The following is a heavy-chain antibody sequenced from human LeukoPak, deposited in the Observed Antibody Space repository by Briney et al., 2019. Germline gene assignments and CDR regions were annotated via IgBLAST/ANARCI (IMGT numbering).Heavy chain of an antibody. Sequence: HPGGSLRLSCAASGFTFSSYSMDWVRQAPGKGLEWVSSISSSSSYIYYADSVKGRFTISRDNAKNSLYLQMNSLRAEDTAVYYCARDGYSSSWSPFDYWGQGTLVTVSS. CDR2: ISSSSSYI. D-gene: IGHD6-13*01. CDR3: ARDGYSSSWSPFDY. V-gene: IGHV3-21*01. J-gene: IGHJ4*02. CDR1: GFTFSSYS.